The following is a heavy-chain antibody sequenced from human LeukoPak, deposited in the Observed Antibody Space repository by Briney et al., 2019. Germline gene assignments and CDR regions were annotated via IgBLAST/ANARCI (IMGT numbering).Heavy chain of an antibody. D-gene: IGHD3/OR15-3a*01. J-gene: IGHJ4*02. Sequence: SETLSLTCAVYGGSFSGYCWSWIRQPAGKGLEWIGRIYTSGSTNYNPSLKSRVTMSVDTSKNQFSLKLSSVTAADTAVYYCARQTGSGLFILPGGQGTLVTVSS. V-gene: IGHV4-59*10. CDR1: GGSFSGYC. CDR2: IYTSGST. CDR3: ARQTGSGLFILP.